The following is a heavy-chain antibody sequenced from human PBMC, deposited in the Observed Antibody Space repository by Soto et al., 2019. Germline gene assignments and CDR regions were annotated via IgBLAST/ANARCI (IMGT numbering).Heavy chain of an antibody. CDR1: GGTFSTYI. V-gene: IGHV1-69*08. Sequence: QVQLVQSGAEVRKPGSSVKVSCKAPGGTFSTYIISWVRQAPGQGLEWMGRIIPIPDITNYAQKFQGRVTVTADRSTSKAYMELTSLKSEDTAVYYCARDRITTRGDAFDLWGQGTRVTVSS. CDR3: ARDRITTRGDAFDL. CDR2: IIPIPDIT. J-gene: IGHJ3*01. D-gene: IGHD3-3*01.